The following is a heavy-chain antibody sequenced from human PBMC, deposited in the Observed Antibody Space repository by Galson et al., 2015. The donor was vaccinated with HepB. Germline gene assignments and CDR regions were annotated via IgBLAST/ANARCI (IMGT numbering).Heavy chain of an antibody. CDR3: VKEGSWFGGDWFDP. CDR2: INGRGSTR. Sequence: SLRLSCAGSGFIFRHHALAWIRQAPGKGLEWVSGINGRGSTRSYSDAGKGRLSISRDNSKDTVFLQMDNLRAEDTAVYYCVKEGSWFGGDWFDPWGQGALVTVS. V-gene: IGHV3-23*01. CDR1: GFIFRHHA. J-gene: IGHJ5*02. D-gene: IGHD3-16*01.